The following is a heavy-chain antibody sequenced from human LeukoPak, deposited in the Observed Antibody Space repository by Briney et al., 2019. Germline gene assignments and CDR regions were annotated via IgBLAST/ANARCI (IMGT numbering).Heavy chain of an antibody. CDR1: GLTFRNYG. CDR3: AKDRRYSSSWSARAYPYYFDY. J-gene: IGHJ4*02. CDR2: ISYDGVNK. V-gene: IGHV3-30*18. D-gene: IGHD6-13*01. Sequence: GGSLRLSCVASGLTFRNYGMDWVRQAPGKGLEWVAIISYDGVNKYYTDSVKGRFTISRDNSKNTLYLQMNSLRAEDTAVYYCAKDRRYSSSWSARAYPYYFDYWGQGTLVTVSS.